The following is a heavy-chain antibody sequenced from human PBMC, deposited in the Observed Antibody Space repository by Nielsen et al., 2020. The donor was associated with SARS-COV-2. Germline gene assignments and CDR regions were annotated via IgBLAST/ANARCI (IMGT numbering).Heavy chain of an antibody. CDR2: ISGSGGST. Sequence: GESLKISCAASGFTFSSYAMSWVRQAPGKGLEWVSAISGSGGSTYYADSVKGRFTISRDNAKNSLYLQMNSLRAEDTAVYYCARDYSSSRGAFDIWGQGTMVTVSS. V-gene: IGHV3-23*01. J-gene: IGHJ3*02. CDR1: GFTFSSYA. CDR3: ARDYSSSRGAFDI. D-gene: IGHD2-21*01.